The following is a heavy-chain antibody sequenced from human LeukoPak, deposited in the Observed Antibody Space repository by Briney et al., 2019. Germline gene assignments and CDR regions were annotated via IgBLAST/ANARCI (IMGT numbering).Heavy chain of an antibody. D-gene: IGHD6-19*01. V-gene: IGHV1-18*01. J-gene: IGHJ4*02. Sequence: ASVKVSCKTSGYTFTAYGISWVRQAPGQGLQWMGWISAYNNNTNYAQKFQGRVTMTTDTSTRTAYLELRSLRSDDTAVYYCARDRAGIAVAGDYWGQGTLVTVSS. CDR3: ARDRAGIAVAGDY. CDR1: GYTFTAYG. CDR2: ISAYNNNT.